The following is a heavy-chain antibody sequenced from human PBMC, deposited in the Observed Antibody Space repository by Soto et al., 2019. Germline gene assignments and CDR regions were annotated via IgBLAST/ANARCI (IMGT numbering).Heavy chain of an antibody. CDR3: ARRAIAGSRLGGYGMDV. CDR1: GYSFTSYW. J-gene: IGHJ6*02. CDR2: IYPGDSDT. V-gene: IGHV5-51*01. D-gene: IGHD6-13*01. Sequence: GESLKISCKGSGYSFTSYWIGWVRQMPGKGLEWMGIIYPGDSDTRYSPSFQGQVTISADKSISTAYLQWSSLKASDTAMYYCARRAIAGSRLGGYGMDVWGQGTTVTVSS.